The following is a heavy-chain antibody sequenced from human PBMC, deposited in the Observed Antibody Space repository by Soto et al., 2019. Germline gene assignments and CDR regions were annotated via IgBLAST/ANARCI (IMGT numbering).Heavy chain of an antibody. CDR3: ARVATGTGGGRNYYYGMDV. Sequence: ASVKVSCKASGYTFTGYYMHWVRQAPGQGLEWMGWINPNSGGTNYAQKFQGWVTMTRDTSISTAHMELSRLRSDDTAVYYCARVATGTGGGRNYYYGMDVWGQGTTVTVSS. J-gene: IGHJ6*02. D-gene: IGHD1-7*01. CDR2: INPNSGGT. V-gene: IGHV1-2*04. CDR1: GYTFTGYY.